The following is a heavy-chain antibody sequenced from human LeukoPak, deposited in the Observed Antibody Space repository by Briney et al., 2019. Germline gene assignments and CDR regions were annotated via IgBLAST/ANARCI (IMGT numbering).Heavy chain of an antibody. D-gene: IGHD3/OR15-3a*01. Sequence: GGSLRLSCAASGFTFGDTWMNWVRQVPGQGLEWVANIKRDGSEKFYVASVKGRFTISRDNGKSSLYLQMNSLRAEDTALYYCATSYDMGWLIGYWGQGTLVTVSS. CDR2: IKRDGSEK. CDR3: ATSYDMGWLIGY. J-gene: IGHJ4*02. CDR1: GFTFGDTW. V-gene: IGHV3-7*03.